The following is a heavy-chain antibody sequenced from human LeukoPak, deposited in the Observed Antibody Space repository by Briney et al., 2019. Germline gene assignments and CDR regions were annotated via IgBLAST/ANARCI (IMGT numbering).Heavy chain of an antibody. Sequence: PGGSLRLSCAASGFTFSSYGMSWVRQAPGKGLEWVSAISGSGGSTYYADSVKGRFTISRDNSKNTLYLQMNSLRAEDTAVYYCAKEWTVVTPVPYYFDYWGQGTLVTVSS. CDR2: ISGSGGST. V-gene: IGHV3-23*01. CDR1: GFTFSSYG. J-gene: IGHJ4*02. CDR3: AKEWTVVTPVPYYFDY. D-gene: IGHD4-23*01.